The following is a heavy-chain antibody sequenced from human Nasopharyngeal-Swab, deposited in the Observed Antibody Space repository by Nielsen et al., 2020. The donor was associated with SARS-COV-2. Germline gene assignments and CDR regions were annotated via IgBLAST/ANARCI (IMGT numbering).Heavy chain of an antibody. CDR2: ISGSGGST. Sequence: GESLKISCAASGFTFSSYAMSWVRQAPGKGLEWVSAISGSGGSTYYADSVKGRFTISRDNSKNTLYLQMNSLKTEDTAVYYCATDWEGIADYWGQGTLVTVSS. J-gene: IGHJ4*02. D-gene: IGHD1-26*01. V-gene: IGHV3-23*01. CDR3: ATDWEGIADY. CDR1: GFTFSSYA.